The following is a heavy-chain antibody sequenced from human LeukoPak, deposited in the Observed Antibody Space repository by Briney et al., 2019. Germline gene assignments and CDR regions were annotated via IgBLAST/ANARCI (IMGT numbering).Heavy chain of an antibody. V-gene: IGHV3-64D*06. CDR1: GFVFSIYT. CDR3: VKDFGRVRGTPAS. D-gene: IGHD3-16*01. Sequence: PGGSLRLSCSASGFVFSIYTMYWVRQAPGKGPEYVSTISGSGNGGSIYYADSVKGRFTISRDDSKSILYLQMNGLRSEDTAVYYCVKDFGRVRGTPASWGQGTLVTVSS. J-gene: IGHJ5*02. CDR2: ISGSGNGGSI.